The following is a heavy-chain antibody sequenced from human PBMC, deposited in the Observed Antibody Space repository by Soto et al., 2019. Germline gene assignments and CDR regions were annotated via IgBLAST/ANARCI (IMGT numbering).Heavy chain of an antibody. Sequence: GGSLRLSCAASGFTVSSNYMSWVRQAPGKGLEWVSVIYSGGSTYYADSVKGRFTISRDNSKNTLYLQMNSLRAEDTAVYYCARDVNYCSGGSCYPPLYWYFDLWGRGTLVTVSS. J-gene: IGHJ2*01. CDR2: IYSGGST. V-gene: IGHV3-53*01. CDR3: ARDVNYCSGGSCYPPLYWYFDL. CDR1: GFTVSSNY. D-gene: IGHD2-15*01.